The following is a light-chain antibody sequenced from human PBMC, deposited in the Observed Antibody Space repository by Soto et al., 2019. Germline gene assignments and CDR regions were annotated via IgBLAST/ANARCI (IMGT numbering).Light chain of an antibody. CDR3: SSHRGSISFYV. CDR2: EVS. V-gene: IGLV2-14*01. J-gene: IGLJ1*01. CDR1: SSDIGAYNY. Sequence: QSVLTQPASVSGSPGQSITISCTGTSSDIGAYNYVSWYQQHPGKAPKLIISEVSNRPSGVSNRFSGSKSGNTASLTISGLQAEDEADYYCSSHRGSISFYVFGTGTKVTVL.